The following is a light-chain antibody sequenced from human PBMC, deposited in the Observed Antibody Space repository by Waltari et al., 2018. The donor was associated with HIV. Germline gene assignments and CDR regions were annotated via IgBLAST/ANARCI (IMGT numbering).Light chain of an antibody. CDR1: SSDIGYYNY. CDR2: EVS. CDR3: SSLTNSATLSVL. V-gene: IGLV2-14*01. Sequence: QFALTQPASVSGSPGQSITISCTGTSSDIGYYNYVSWYQQHPGKAPKRMIYEVSNRPSGVSIRCAGSKSGNTASLTISGLQAEDEADYLCSSLTNSATLSVLFGGGTKLTVL. J-gene: IGLJ3*02.